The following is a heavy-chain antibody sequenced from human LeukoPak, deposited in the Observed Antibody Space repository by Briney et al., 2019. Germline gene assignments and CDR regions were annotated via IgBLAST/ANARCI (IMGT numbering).Heavy chain of an antibody. CDR1: GGSISSYY. J-gene: IGHJ4*02. Sequence: SETLSLTCTVSGGSISSYYWSWIRQSAGKGLEWIGRIYSTGSTNYNPSLKSRVTMSVDTSKNQFSLKLNSVTAADTAVYYCAREGYSDTVDYYANFDHWGQGTLVTVSS. CDR2: IYSTGST. D-gene: IGHD3-22*01. V-gene: IGHV4-4*07. CDR3: AREGYSDTVDYYANFDH.